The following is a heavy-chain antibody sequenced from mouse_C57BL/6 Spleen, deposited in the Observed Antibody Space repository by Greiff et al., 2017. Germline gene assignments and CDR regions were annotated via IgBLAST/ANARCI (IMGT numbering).Heavy chain of an antibody. CDR1: GYTFTSYW. V-gene: IGHV1-69*01. CDR3: TRRALRRGFDY. Sequence: VQRQQPGAELVMPGASVKLSCKASGYTFTSYWMHWVKQRPGQGLEWIGEIDPADSYTNYNQKFKGKATLTVDKSSSTAYMQLSSLTSEDSAVYYCTRRALRRGFDYWGQGTTLTVSS. D-gene: IGHD2-12*01. J-gene: IGHJ2*01. CDR2: IDPADSYT.